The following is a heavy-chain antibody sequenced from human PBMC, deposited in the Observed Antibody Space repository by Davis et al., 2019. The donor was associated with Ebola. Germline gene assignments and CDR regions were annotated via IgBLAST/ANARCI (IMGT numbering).Heavy chain of an antibody. D-gene: IGHD2-15*01. CDR2: VIPLVGIA. Sequence: SVKVSCKASGGSFGRDAINWVRQAPGQGLEWLGRVIPLVGIANYPQKFEDRVTITADKSATTAYMELRSLRSDDTAVYYCARVVDTWRVVDDYWGQGTLVTVSS. V-gene: IGHV1-69*04. CDR1: GGSFGRDA. CDR3: ARVVDTWRVVDDY. J-gene: IGHJ4*02.